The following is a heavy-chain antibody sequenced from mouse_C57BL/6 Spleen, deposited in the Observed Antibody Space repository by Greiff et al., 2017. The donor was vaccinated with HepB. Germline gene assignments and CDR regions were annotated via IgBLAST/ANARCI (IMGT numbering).Heavy chain of an antibody. CDR1: GFTFSDYY. V-gene: IGHV5-16*01. CDR2: INYDGSST. Sequence: EVMLVESEGGLVQPGSSMKLSCTASGFTFSDYYMAWVRQVPEKGLEWVANINYDGSSTYYLDSLKSRFIISRDNAKNILYLQTSSLKSEDTATYYCARDGTGTYAMDYWGQGTSVTVSS. CDR3: ARDGTGTYAMDY. D-gene: IGHD4-1*01. J-gene: IGHJ4*01.